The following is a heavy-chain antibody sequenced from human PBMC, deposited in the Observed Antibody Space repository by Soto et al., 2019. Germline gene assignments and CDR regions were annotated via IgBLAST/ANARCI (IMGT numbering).Heavy chain of an antibody. CDR2: FSGGNGNT. V-gene: IGHV1-3*01. D-gene: IGHD2-2*01. CDR1: GYTFSDYP. CDR3: AKERNFSVLGPAAGTFDC. J-gene: IGHJ4*02. Sequence: QVQPVQSGAEVKMPGASVKVYCKASGYTFSDYPIHWVRQAPGHRLEWMGGFSGGNGNTLYAQRFQGRVTFERDRSAGAAHMELRSLTPKDTAVYYCAKERNFSVLGPAAGTFDCWGQGTRVTVSS.